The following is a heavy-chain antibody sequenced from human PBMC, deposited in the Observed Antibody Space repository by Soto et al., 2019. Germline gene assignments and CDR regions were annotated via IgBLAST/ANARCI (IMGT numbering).Heavy chain of an antibody. CDR2: IIPIFGTA. Sequence: QVQLVQSGAEVKKPGSSVKVSCKASGGTFSSYAISWVRQAPGQGLEWMGGIIPIFGTANYAQKFQGRVTITADESTITAYMALRSLRSEDTAVYYCARDRTTVVTPYYFDYWDHGTLVTVSS. V-gene: IGHV1-69*01. J-gene: IGHJ4*01. D-gene: IGHD4-17*01. CDR3: ARDRTTVVTPYYFDY. CDR1: GGTFSSYA.